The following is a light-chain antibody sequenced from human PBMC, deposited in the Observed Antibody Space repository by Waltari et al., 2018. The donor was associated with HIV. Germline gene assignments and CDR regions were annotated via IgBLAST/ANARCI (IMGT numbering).Light chain of an antibody. V-gene: IGLV1-44*01. CDR2: TNN. J-gene: IGLJ2*01. Sequence: QSVLTQPPSASGAPGQRVSISCSGNSSNIGRNTVTWYQQLPETAPKLLIYTNNQRPSGVPYRFSGSKSGTSASLAISGLQSGDEADYYCSTWDCGLRGVVFGGGTKLTVL. CDR3: STWDCGLRGVV. CDR1: SSNIGRNT.